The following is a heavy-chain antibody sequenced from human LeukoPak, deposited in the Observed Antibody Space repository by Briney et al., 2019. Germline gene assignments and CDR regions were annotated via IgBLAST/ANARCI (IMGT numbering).Heavy chain of an antibody. V-gene: IGHV4-34*01. Sequence: SETLSLTCAVYGGSFSGYYWSWIRQPPGKGLEWIGEINHSGSTNYNPSLTSRVTISVDTSKNQFSLKLSSVTAADTAVYYCARVLVGFDILTGYTTPYYYYGMDVWGQGTTVTVSS. CDR1: GGSFSGYY. J-gene: IGHJ6*02. CDR2: INHSGST. D-gene: IGHD3-9*01. CDR3: ARVLVGFDILTGYTTPYYYYGMDV.